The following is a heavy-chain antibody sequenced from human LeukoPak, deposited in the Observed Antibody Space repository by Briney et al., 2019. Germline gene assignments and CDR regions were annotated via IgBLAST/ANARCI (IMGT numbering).Heavy chain of an antibody. CDR3: AKDEFPLYGNGGISPFDY. V-gene: IGHV3-30*02. D-gene: IGHD4-23*01. J-gene: IGHJ4*02. CDR1: GFTFSSYG. Sequence: PGGSLRLSCAASGFTFSSYGMHWVRQAPGKGLEWVAFIRYDGSNKHYADSVKGRFTISRDNSKNTLYLQMNGLRAEDTAVYYCAKDEFPLYGNGGISPFDYWGQGTLVTVSS. CDR2: IRYDGSNK.